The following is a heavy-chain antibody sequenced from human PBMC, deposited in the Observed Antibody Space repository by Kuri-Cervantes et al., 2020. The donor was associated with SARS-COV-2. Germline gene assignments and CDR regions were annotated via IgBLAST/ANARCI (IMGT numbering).Heavy chain of an antibody. J-gene: IGHJ4*02. CDR2: ISSSSSYI. CDR1: GFTFSSSW. V-gene: IGHV3-21*01. D-gene: IGHD3-22*01. Sequence: GGSLRLSCAASGFTFSSSWMNWVRQAPGKGLEWVSSISSSSSYIYYADSVKGRFTISRDNAKNSLYLQMNSLRAEDTAVYYCARGITMIVVVTPFDYWGQGTLVTVSS. CDR3: ARGITMIVVVTPFDY.